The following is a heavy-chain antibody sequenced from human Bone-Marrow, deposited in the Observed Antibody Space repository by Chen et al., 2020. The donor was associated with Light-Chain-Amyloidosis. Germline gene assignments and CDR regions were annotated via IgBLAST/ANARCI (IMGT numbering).Heavy chain of an antibody. CDR2: IVSSGSTI. V-gene: IGHV3-48*03. CDR1: GLTFSSYE. CDR3: XXXMWGSGSYFQYYYYYGMDV. Sequence: EVQLVESGGGLVQPGGSLRLSCAASGLTFSSYEMNWVCQAPGKGLDWVSYIVSSGSTIYYAXXXXGRFTISXXXXXXXXXXXXXXXXXXXXXXXXXXXXMWGSGSYFQYYYYYGMDVWGQGTTVTVSS. D-gene: IGHD3-10*01. J-gene: IGHJ6*02.